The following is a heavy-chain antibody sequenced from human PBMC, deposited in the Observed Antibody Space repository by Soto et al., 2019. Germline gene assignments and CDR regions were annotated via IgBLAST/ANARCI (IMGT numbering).Heavy chain of an antibody. V-gene: IGHV1-69*13. D-gene: IGHD3-22*01. CDR1: GGTFSSYA. Sequence: RASVKVSCKASGGTFSSYAISWVRQAPGQGLEWMGGIIPIFGTANYAQKFQGRVTITADESTSTAYMELSSLRSEDTAVYYCARVRYYYDSSGPSGYYGMDVWGQGTTVTVSS. CDR3: ARVRYYYDSSGPSGYYGMDV. J-gene: IGHJ6*02. CDR2: IIPIFGTA.